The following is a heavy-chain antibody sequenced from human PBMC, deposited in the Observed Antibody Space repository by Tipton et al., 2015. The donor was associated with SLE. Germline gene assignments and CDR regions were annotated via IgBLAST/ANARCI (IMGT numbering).Heavy chain of an antibody. CDR2: INHSGST. J-gene: IGHJ3*02. CDR1: GGSIRSSSYY. V-gene: IGHV4-39*07. Sequence: GLVKPSETLSLTCTVSGGSIRSSSYYWGWIRQPPGKGLEWIGEINHSGSTNYNPSLKSRVTISVDTSKNQFSLKLSSVTAADTAVYYCARGYSSSWYLPDAFDIWGQGTMVTVSS. CDR3: ARGYSSSWYLPDAFDI. D-gene: IGHD6-13*01.